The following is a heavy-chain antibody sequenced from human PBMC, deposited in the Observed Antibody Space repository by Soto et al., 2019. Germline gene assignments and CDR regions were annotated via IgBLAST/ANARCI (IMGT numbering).Heavy chain of an antibody. V-gene: IGHV4-31*03. CDR1: AGSISTDGYY. D-gene: IGHD4-4*01. Sequence: SETLSLTCTVSAGSISTDGYYWSWIRQLPGKGLQWIGYIYYSGNTYYNPSLKGRVTISIDTSKNQFSLKLTSVTAADTAVYYCARALRDFSNPNWFDPWGQGTLVTVSS. CDR2: IYYSGNT. J-gene: IGHJ5*02. CDR3: ARALRDFSNPNWFDP.